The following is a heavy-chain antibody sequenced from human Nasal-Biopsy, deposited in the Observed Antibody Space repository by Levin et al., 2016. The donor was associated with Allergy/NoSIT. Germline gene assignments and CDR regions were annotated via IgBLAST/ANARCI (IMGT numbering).Heavy chain of an antibody. Sequence: GESLKISCAASGFAFNIYAMHWVRQAPGKGLEWVAIISYDGTKIAYADSVKGRFTISRDNAKNTLFLQMNSLRPEDTAVYYCTRRDYHRGNSNAAFDIWGQGTMVTISS. D-gene: IGHD4-23*01. CDR1: GFAFNIYA. CDR2: ISYDGTKI. V-gene: IGHV3-30*04. J-gene: IGHJ3*02. CDR3: TRRDYHRGNSNAAFDI.